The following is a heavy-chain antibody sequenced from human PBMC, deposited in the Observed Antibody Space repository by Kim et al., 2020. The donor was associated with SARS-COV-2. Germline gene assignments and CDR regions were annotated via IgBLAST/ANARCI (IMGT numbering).Heavy chain of an antibody. CDR3: AKDLVGGYDSVYYYYGMDV. D-gene: IGHD5-12*01. CDR2: ISYDGSNK. J-gene: IGHJ6*02. Sequence: GGSLRLSCAASGFTFSSYGMHWVRQAPGKGLEWVAVISYDGSNKYYADSVKGRFTISRDNSKNTLYLQMNSLRAEDTAVYYCAKDLVGGYDSVYYYYGMDVGGQGTTVTVSS. CDR1: GFTFSSYG. V-gene: IGHV3-30*18.